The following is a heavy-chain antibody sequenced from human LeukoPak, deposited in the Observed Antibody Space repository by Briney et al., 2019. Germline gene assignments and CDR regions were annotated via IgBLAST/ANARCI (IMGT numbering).Heavy chain of an antibody. D-gene: IGHD3-16*01. V-gene: IGHV3-30*02. CDR3: ANPSRARYDYVWGSYGD. CDR1: GFIFSSYG. CDR2: IRYDGSNK. J-gene: IGHJ4*02. Sequence: GGSLRLSCAASGFIFSSYGMHWVRQAPGKGLEWVAFIRYDGSNKYYADSVKGRFTISRDNSKNTLYLQMNSLRAEDTAVYYCANPSRARYDYVWGSYGDWGQGTLVTVSS.